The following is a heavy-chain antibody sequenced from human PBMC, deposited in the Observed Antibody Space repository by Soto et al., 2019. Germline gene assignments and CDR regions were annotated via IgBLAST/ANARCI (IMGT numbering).Heavy chain of an antibody. V-gene: IGHV4-30-2*01. Sequence: QLQLQESGSGLVKPSQTLSLTCAVSGGSINTATHSWSWIRQPPGKGLEWIGYIYHSGSTYYNPSVKSRVTISRDKSNHQVALGLSSVTAADAAVYYGASGGGVTTTGDDYWGQGILVTVSS. CDR3: ASGGGVTTTGDDY. D-gene: IGHD4-4*01. CDR1: GGSINTATHS. CDR2: IYHSGST. J-gene: IGHJ4*02.